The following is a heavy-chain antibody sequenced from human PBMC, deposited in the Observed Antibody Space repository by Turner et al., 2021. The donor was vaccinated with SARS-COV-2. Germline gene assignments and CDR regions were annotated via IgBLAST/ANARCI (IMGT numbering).Heavy chain of an antibody. D-gene: IGHD2-15*01. CDR1: GFTFSSYA. J-gene: IGHJ5*01. CDR2: MSGSGGRT. V-gene: IGHV3-23*01. CDR3: AKDGYDGIYCSGGSCYSGWFDS. Sequence: EVQLLESGGGLVQPGGSLRLSCAASGFTFSSYAMSWVRQAPGKGLEWGSGMSGSGGRTYYADSVKCRFTISRDNSKNTLYLQMNSLRAEDTAVYYCAKDGYDGIYCSGGSCYSGWFDSWGQGTLVTVSS.